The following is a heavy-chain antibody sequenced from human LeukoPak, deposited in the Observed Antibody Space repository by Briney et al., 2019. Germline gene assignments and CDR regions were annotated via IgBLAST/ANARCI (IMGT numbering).Heavy chain of an antibody. J-gene: IGHJ4*02. CDR3: AKGHSSGWYEADY. Sequence: GGSLRLSCAASGFTFDDYAMHWVRQAPGKGLEWVSGISWNSGSIGYADSVKGRFTISGDNAKNSLYLQMNSLRAEDTALYYCAKGHSSGWYEADYWGQRALVTVSS. CDR1: GFTFDDYA. V-gene: IGHV3-9*01. D-gene: IGHD6-19*01. CDR2: ISWNSGSI.